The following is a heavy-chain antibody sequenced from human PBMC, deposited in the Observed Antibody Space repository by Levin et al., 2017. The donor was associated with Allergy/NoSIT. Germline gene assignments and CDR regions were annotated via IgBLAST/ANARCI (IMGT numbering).Heavy chain of an antibody. CDR3: ARDSPIQLWFTELPDY. Sequence: SCAASGFTFSSYWMSWVRQAPGKGLEWVANIKQDGSEKYYVDSVKGRFTISRDNAKNSLYLQMNSLRAEDTAVYYCARDSPIQLWFTELPDYWGQGTLVTVSS. V-gene: IGHV3-7*01. D-gene: IGHD5-18*01. CDR2: IKQDGSEK. CDR1: GFTFSSYW. J-gene: IGHJ4*02.